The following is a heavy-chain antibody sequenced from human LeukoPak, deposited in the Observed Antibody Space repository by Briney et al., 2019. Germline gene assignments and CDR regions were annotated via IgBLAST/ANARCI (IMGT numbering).Heavy chain of an antibody. D-gene: IGHD3-22*01. Sequence: PSETLSLTCTVSGGSVSSDNYYWTWIRQPSGKGLQWIGYISYSGSTNYNPSLKSRVTISLHTSKNQFSLRLSSLTAADTAVYYCARRHYYNGRAYYFLDYWGQGTLVTVSS. CDR1: GGSVSSDNYY. V-gene: IGHV4-61*01. CDR3: ARRHYYNGRAYYFLDY. CDR2: ISYSGST. J-gene: IGHJ4*02.